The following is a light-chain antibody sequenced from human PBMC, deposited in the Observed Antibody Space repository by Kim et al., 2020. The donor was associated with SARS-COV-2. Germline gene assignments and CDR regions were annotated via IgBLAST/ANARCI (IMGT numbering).Light chain of an antibody. CDR2: DVT. J-gene: IGLJ3*02. V-gene: IGLV2-14*03. CDR1: SSDIGAYNH. CDR3: SSYTSRNTWV. Sequence: QSALTQPASVSGSPGQSITISCTGTSSDIGAYNHVSWYQQHPGKAPQLIIYDVTKPSGVSNRFSGSKSVNTASLTISGLQGEDEADYYCSSYTSRNTWVFGGGTKLTVL.